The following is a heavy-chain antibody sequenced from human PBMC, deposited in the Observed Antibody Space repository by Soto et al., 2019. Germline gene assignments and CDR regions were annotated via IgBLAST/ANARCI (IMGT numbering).Heavy chain of an antibody. D-gene: IGHD3-9*01. CDR1: GGSISRDTYY. Sequence: PSETLSLTCTVSGGSISRDTYYWGWIRQPPGKGLEWIGSIYYSGSANYNPSLKSRVTMSVDTSKNLLSLKLSSVTAADTAVYYCARHPGYYDILTGYTTYYFDYWGQGILVT. CDR2: IYYSGSA. J-gene: IGHJ4*02. CDR3: ARHPGYYDILTGYTTYYFDY. V-gene: IGHV4-39*01.